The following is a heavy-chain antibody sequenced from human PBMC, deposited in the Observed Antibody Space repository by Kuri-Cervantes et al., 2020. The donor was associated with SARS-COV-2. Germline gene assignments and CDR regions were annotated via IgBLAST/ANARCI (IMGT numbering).Heavy chain of an antibody. D-gene: IGHD6-13*01. CDR1: GGSISSHY. J-gene: IGHJ2*01. CDR3: ARAAAGNWYFDL. CDR2: IYYSGST. V-gene: IGHV4-59*04. Sequence: SETLSLTCTVSGGSISSHYWSWIRQPPGKGLEWIGYIYYSGSTYYNPSLKSRVTISVDTSKNQFSLKLSSVTAADTAVYYCARAAAGNWYFDLWGRGTLVTVSS.